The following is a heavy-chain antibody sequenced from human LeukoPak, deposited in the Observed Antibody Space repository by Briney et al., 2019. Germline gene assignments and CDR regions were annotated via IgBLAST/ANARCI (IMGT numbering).Heavy chain of an antibody. CDR2: FNPNSGGT. CDR3: ASSYCSGGSCYFSY. J-gene: IGHJ4*02. CDR1: GHTFTGYY. V-gene: IGHV1-2*02. D-gene: IGHD2-15*01. Sequence: ASVKVSCNAFGHTFTGYYMHWVREAPGQGLRGMRWFNPNSGGTNYAQKVQGRVTMTRDTSISTAYMELSRLRSDDTAVYYCASSYCSGGSCYFSYWGQGTLVTVSS.